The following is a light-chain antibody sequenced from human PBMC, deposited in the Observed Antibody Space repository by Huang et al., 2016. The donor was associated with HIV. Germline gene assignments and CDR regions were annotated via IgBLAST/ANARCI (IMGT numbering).Light chain of an antibody. CDR2: GAS. Sequence: DIVMTQSPATLSVSPGERATLACRASQSVSSNLALYQQKPGQAPRLLIYGASTRATGIPARFSGSGSGTEFTLTISSLQSEDFAVYYCQQYNNWPLTFGGGTKVEIK. CDR1: QSVSSN. J-gene: IGKJ4*01. V-gene: IGKV3-15*01. CDR3: QQYNNWPLT.